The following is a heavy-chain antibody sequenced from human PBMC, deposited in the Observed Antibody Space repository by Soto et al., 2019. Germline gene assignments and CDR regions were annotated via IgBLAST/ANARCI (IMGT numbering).Heavy chain of an antibody. CDR3: AKDQDIVATITLDY. Sequence: GGSLRLSCVASGFTFTTFAMHWVRQAPGKGLEWVAVISYDGSNKYYADSVKGRFTISRDNSKNTLYLQMNSLRAEDTTVYYCAKDQDIVATITLDYWGQGTLVTVSS. D-gene: IGHD5-12*01. J-gene: IGHJ4*02. CDR2: ISYDGSNK. CDR1: GFTFTTFA. V-gene: IGHV3-30*04.